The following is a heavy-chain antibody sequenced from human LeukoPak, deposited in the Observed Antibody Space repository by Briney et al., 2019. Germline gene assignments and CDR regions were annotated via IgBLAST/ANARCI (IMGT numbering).Heavy chain of an antibody. CDR1: GSTFSSYE. D-gene: IGHD1-26*01. CDR3: ARDRELGKY. CDR2: ISSSGSTI. Sequence: GGSLRLSCAASGSTFSSYEMNWVRQAPGKGLEWVSYISSSGSTIYCPDSVKGRFTISRDNAKNSLYLQMNSLRAEDTAVYYCARDRELGKYWGQGTLVTVSS. J-gene: IGHJ4*02. V-gene: IGHV3-48*03.